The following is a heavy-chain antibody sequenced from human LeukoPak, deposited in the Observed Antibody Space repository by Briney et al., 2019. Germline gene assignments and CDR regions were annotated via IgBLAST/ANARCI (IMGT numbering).Heavy chain of an antibody. CDR1: GGSISSYY. J-gene: IGHJ4*02. CDR2: IYYSGST. D-gene: IGHD2-2*01. Sequence: SETLSLTCTVSGGSISSYYWSWIRQPPGKGLEWIGYIYYSGSTNYNPSLKSRVTISVDTSKNQFSLNLISVSAADTAVYYCARASSYTGHLGWWGQGTLVTVSS. CDR3: ARASSYTGHLGW. V-gene: IGHV4-59*08.